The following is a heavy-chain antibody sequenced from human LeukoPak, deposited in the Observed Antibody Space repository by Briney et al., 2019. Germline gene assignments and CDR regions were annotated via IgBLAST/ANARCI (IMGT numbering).Heavy chain of an antibody. CDR2: IYYSGST. CDR1: GGSISNYY. D-gene: IGHD5-18*01. V-gene: IGHV4-59*08. CDR3: ARSVTYYFDY. J-gene: IGHJ4*02. Sequence: SETLSLTCTVSGGSISNYYWGWIRQPPGKGLEWIGYIYYSGSTNYNPSLKSRDTISVDTSKNQISLKLSSVTAADTAVYYCARSVTYYFDYWGQGTLVTVSS.